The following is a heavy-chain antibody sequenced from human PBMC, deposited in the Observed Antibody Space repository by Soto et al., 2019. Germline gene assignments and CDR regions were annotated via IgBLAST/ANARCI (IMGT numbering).Heavy chain of an antibody. J-gene: IGHJ5*02. Sequence: PSDTLCLTCTVSGGSISSYYWSWIRQPPGKGLEWIGYIYYSGSTNYNPSLKSRVTISVDTSKNQFSLKLSSVTAADTAVYYCARDNDFWSGYYTRWFDPWGQGTVVTVSS. CDR2: IYYSGST. CDR1: GGSISSYY. CDR3: ARDNDFWSGYYTRWFDP. V-gene: IGHV4-59*01. D-gene: IGHD3-3*01.